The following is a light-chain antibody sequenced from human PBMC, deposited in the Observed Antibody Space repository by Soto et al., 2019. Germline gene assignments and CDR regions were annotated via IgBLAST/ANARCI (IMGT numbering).Light chain of an antibody. J-gene: IGKJ1*01. CDR2: GAS. CDR3: QQFASSPRT. V-gene: IGKV3-20*01. CDR1: QSVRSTS. Sequence: DIVLTQSPGTLSLSPWERATLSCRASQSVRSTSLAWYQQKPGQAPRLLIGASSRATGVPDRFIASGSGTDFTLTISRLEPEDFAVYYCQQFASSPRTCGRGTKVDIK.